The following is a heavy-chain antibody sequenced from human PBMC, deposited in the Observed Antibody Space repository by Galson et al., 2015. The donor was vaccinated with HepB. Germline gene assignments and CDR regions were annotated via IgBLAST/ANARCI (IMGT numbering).Heavy chain of an antibody. CDR3: AKGRGYCSTTTCYHYYMDV. D-gene: IGHD2-2*01. CDR2: IWYDGSNK. J-gene: IGHJ6*03. CDR1: GFTFSSYG. V-gene: IGHV3-33*06. Sequence: SLRLSCAASGFTFSSYGMHWVRQAPGKGLEWVAVIWYDGSNKYYADSVKGRFTISRDNSKNTLYLQMNSLRAEDTAVYYCAKGRGYCSTTTCYHYYMDVWGKGTTVTVSS.